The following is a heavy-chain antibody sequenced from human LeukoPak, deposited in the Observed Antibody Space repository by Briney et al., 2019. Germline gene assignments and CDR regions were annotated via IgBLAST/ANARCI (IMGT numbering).Heavy chain of an antibody. CDR2: IKQDGSEK. CDR1: GFTFSSYS. CDR3: ARSDYGDY. Sequence: PGGSLRLSCAASGFTFSSYSMSWVRQAPGKGLEWVANIKQDGSEKYYVDSVKGRFTISRDNAKNSLYLQMNSLRAEDTAVYYCARSDYGDYWGQGTPVTVSS. V-gene: IGHV3-7*01. J-gene: IGHJ4*02.